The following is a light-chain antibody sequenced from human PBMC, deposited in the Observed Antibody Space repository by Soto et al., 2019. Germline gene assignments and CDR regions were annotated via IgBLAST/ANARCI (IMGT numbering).Light chain of an antibody. V-gene: IGLV2-11*01. CDR2: DVS. J-gene: IGLJ2*01. CDR1: SSDVGGYNY. CDR3: CSYAGSYTFEV. Sequence: QSALTQPRSVSGSPGQSVTISCTGTSSDVGGYNYVSWYQQHPGKAPKLMIYDVSKRPSGVPDRFSGCKSGNTASLTISGLQAEDEAGYYCCSYAGSYTFEVFGGGTKLTVL.